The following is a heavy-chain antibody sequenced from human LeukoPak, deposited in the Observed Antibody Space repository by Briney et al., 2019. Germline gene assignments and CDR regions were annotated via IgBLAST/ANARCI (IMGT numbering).Heavy chain of an antibody. J-gene: IGHJ4*02. D-gene: IGHD3-9*01. CDR3: ARFVGDYDILTGYYTSNSYYFDY. CDR1: GFTFSSYW. CDR2: IKQDGSEK. Sequence: GGSLRLSCAASGFTFSSYWMSWVRQAPGKGLEWVANIKQDGSEKYYVDSVKGRFTISRDNAKNSVYLQMNSLRAEETAVYYCARFVGDYDILTGYYTSNSYYFDYWGQGTLVTVSS. V-gene: IGHV3-7*01.